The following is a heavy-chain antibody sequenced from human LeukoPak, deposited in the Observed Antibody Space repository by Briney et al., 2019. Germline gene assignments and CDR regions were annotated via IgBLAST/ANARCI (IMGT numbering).Heavy chain of an antibody. V-gene: IGHV3-53*01. D-gene: IGHD3-10*01. CDR1: GFTVSSNY. J-gene: IGHJ6*04. CDR3: ARDWFGGYGSGRGYHGMDV. Sequence: SGGSLRLSCAASGFTVSSNYMSWVRQAPGKGLEWVSVIYSGGSTYYADSVKGRFTISRDNSKNTLYLQMNSLRAEDTAVYYCARDWFGGYGSGRGYHGMDVWGKGTTVTVSS. CDR2: IYSGGST.